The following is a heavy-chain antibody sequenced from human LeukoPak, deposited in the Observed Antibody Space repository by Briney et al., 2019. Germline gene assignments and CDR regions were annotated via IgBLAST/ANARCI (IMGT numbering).Heavy chain of an antibody. Sequence: GGSLRLSCAASGFTFSSYAMHWVRQAPGKGLEWVSYIGSGGGPIYYADSVKGRFTISRDNGKSSLYLQMNSLRAEDTALYYCARALRDSCWYYEYWGQGTLVTVSS. CDR1: GFTFSSYA. V-gene: IGHV3-48*04. CDR2: IGSGGGPI. J-gene: IGHJ4*02. CDR3: ARALRDSCWYYEY. D-gene: IGHD2-2*01.